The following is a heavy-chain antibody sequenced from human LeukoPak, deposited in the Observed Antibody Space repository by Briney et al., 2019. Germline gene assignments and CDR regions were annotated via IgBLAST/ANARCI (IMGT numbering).Heavy chain of an antibody. CDR2: IYYSGST. Sequence: SETLSLTCTVSGGSISSYYWSWIRQPPGKGLEWSGYIYYSGSTNYNPSLKSRVTISVDTSKNQFSLKLSSVTAADTAVYYCARVGYYGSGSYVRFDPWGQGTLVTVSS. D-gene: IGHD3-10*01. J-gene: IGHJ5*02. CDR3: ARVGYYGSGSYVRFDP. V-gene: IGHV4-59*01. CDR1: GGSISSYY.